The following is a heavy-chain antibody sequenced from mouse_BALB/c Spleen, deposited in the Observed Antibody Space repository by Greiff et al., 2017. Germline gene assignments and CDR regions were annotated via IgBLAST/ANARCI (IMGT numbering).Heavy chain of an antibody. J-gene: IGHJ2*01. CDR1: GYTFTSYW. CDR3: TILPFDY. V-gene: IGHV1S22*01. Sequence: LQQPGSELVRPVASVKLSCKASGYTFTSYWMHWVKQRPGQGLEWIGNIYPGSGSTNYDEKFKSKATLTVDTSSSTAYMQLSSLTSEDSAVYYCTILPFDYWGQGTTLTVSS. CDR2: IYPGSGST.